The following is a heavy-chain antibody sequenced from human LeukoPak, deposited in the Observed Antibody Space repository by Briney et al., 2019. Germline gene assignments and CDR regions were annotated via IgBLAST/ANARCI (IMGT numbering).Heavy chain of an antibody. CDR2: INPHSGGT. J-gene: IGHJ4*02. V-gene: IGHV1-2*02. CDR1: VYTFTGYY. D-gene: IGHD1-26*01. Sequence: ASVKVSRKASVYTFTGYYMHWVRQAPGQVLEWMGWINPHSGGTNYAQKFQGRVTMTRDTSISTAYMELSRLRSDDTAVYYCASFGYSGSFPFDYWGQGTLVTVSS. CDR3: ASFGYSGSFPFDY.